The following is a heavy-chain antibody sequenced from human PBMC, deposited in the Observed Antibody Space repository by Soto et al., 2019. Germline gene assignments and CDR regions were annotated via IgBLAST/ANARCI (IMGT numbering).Heavy chain of an antibody. CDR1: GFTFSSYA. J-gene: IGHJ5*02. D-gene: IGHD1-26*01. Sequence: GESLKISCAASGFTFSSYAMSWVRQAPGKGLEWVSAISGSGGSTYYADSVKGRFTISRDNSKNTLYLQMNSLRAEDTAVYYCAKGRDWGSYYWFDPWGQGSLVTVSS. V-gene: IGHV3-23*01. CDR3: AKGRDWGSYYWFDP. CDR2: ISGSGGST.